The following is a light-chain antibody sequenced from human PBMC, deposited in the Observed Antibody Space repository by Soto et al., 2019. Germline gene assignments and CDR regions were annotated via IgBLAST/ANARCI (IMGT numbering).Light chain of an antibody. Sequence: QSVLTQPASVSGSPGQSITISCTGTSSDVGGYNYVSWYQQHLGKAPKLMIYEVSNRPSGVSNRFSGSKSGNTASLTISGLQAEDEADYYCSSYTSSSTLDVVFGGGTKLTVL. CDR2: EVS. V-gene: IGLV2-14*01. CDR3: SSYTSSSTLDVV. CDR1: SSDVGGYNY. J-gene: IGLJ2*01.